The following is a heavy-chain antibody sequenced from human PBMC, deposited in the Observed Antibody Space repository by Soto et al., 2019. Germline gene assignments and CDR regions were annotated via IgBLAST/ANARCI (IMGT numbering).Heavy chain of an antibody. V-gene: IGHV3-66*01. CDR1: GFTVSSNY. CDR3: ARYLSSDYGMDV. J-gene: IGHJ6*02. CDR2: IYTGGRT. Sequence: EVQLVESGGGLVQPGGSLRLSCAASGFTVSSNYMSWVRQAPGKGLEWVSVIYTGGRTYYGDSVKGRFTISRDNSKNTVHLQMNSLRAEDTAVDYCARYLSSDYGMDVWGQGTTVTVSS.